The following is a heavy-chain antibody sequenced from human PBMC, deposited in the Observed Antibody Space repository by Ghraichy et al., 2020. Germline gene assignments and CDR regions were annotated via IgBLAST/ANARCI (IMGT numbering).Heavy chain of an antibody. V-gene: IGHV3-23*01. J-gene: IGHJ6*02. CDR3: AKDRGNGGYSYGFRGMDV. CDR1: GFTFSSYA. Sequence: GGSLRLSCAASGFTFSSYAMSWVRQAPGKGPEWVSAISGSGGSTYYADSVKGRFTISRDNSKNTLYLQMNSLRAEDTAVYYCAKDRGNGGYSYGFRGMDVWGQGTTVTVSS. CDR2: ISGSGGST. D-gene: IGHD5-18*01.